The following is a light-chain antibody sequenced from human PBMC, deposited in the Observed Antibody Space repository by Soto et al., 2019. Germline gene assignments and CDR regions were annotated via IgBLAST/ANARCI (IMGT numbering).Light chain of an antibody. CDR3: AAWDDSLSGWV. CDR2: SNN. CDR1: SSNIGSNY. V-gene: IGLV1-47*02. J-gene: IGLJ3*02. Sequence: QAVVTQPPSASGTPGQRVTISCSGSSSNIGSNYVYWYQQLPGTAPKLLICSNNQRPSGVPDRFSGSKSGTSASLAISGLRSEDEADYYCAAWDDSLSGWVFGGGTKLTVL.